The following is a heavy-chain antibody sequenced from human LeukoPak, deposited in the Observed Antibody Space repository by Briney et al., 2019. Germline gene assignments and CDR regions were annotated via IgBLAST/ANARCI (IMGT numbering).Heavy chain of an antibody. D-gene: IGHD6-19*01. V-gene: IGHV3-21*01. Sequence: KPGGSLRLSCAASGFTFSSYSMNWVRQAPGKGLEWVSSISSSSSYIYYADSVKGRFTISRDNAKNSLYLQMNSLRAEDTAVYYCARDLVLRSGIAVAGIDYWGQGTLVTVSS. J-gene: IGHJ4*02. CDR2: ISSSSSYI. CDR1: GFTFSSYS. CDR3: ARDLVLRSGIAVAGIDY.